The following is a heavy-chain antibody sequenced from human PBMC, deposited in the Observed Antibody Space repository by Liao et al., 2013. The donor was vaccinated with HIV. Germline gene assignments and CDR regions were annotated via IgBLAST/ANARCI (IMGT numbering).Heavy chain of an antibody. CDR2: FYSSGST. Sequence: QVQLQESGPGLVKSSETLSLTCTVSGASISSYYWSWIRQPAGKGLEWIGRFYSSGSTDYNPSLKSRISVSGDTSKNQLSLRLTSVTAADTAVYFCVRDVVGARGYFDYWGQGALVTVSS. D-gene: IGHD1-26*01. J-gene: IGHJ4*02. CDR1: GASISSYY. CDR3: VRDVVGARGYFDY. V-gene: IGHV4-4*07.